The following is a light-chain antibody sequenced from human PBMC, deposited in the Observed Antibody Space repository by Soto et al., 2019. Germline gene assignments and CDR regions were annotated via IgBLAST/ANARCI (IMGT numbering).Light chain of an antibody. CDR1: QSVRDN. Sequence: EIVMTHSPATLSVSPGERATLSCRASQSVRDNLAWYQQKPGQAPRLLIYGASTRATGIPARFSGSGSGTEFTLTINSLQSEXXXXXXXXXXNNWPYTFGQGTKLEIK. CDR3: XXXNNWPYT. CDR2: GAS. J-gene: IGKJ2*01. V-gene: IGKV3-15*01.